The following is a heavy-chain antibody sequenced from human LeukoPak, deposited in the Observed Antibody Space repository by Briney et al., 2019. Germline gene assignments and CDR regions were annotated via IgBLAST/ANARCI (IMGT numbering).Heavy chain of an antibody. Sequence: PSETLSLTCTVSGGSISSYYWSWIRQPPGKGLEWIGYIYYSGSTNYNPSLKSRVTISADTSKNQFSLKLSSVTAADTAVYYCATLNYDILTGYPNWFDPWGQGTLVTVSS. D-gene: IGHD3-9*01. V-gene: IGHV4-59*08. CDR1: GGSISSYY. CDR2: IYYSGST. J-gene: IGHJ5*02. CDR3: ATLNYDILTGYPNWFDP.